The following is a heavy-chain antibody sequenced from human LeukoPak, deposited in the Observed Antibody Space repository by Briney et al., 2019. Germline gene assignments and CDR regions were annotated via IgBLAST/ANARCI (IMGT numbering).Heavy chain of an antibody. D-gene: IGHD3-3*01. CDR3: ARDHYDFWSGYYTVGGYYYYMDV. J-gene: IGHJ6*03. CDR1: DGSISSHY. V-gene: IGHV4-59*11. Sequence: SGTLSLTCTVSDGSISSHYWSWIRQPPGKGLEWIGYIYYSGSTNYNPSLKSRVTISVDTSKNQFSLKLSSVTAADTAVYYCARDHYDFWSGYYTVGGYYYYMDVWGKGTTVTVSS. CDR2: IYYSGST.